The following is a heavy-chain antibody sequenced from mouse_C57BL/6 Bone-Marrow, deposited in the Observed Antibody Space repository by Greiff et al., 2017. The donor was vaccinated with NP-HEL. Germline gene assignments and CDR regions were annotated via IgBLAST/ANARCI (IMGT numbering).Heavy chain of an antibody. Sequence: QVQLQQPGAELVRPGSSVKLSCKASGYTFTSYWMDWVKQRPGQGLEWIGNIYPSDSETHYNQKFKDKATLTVDNSSSTAYMQLSSLTAEDSAVYYCARWGTYAMDYWGQGTSVTVAS. J-gene: IGHJ4*01. CDR2: IYPSDSET. D-gene: IGHD3-3*01. V-gene: IGHV1-61*01. CDR3: ARWGTYAMDY. CDR1: GYTFTSYW.